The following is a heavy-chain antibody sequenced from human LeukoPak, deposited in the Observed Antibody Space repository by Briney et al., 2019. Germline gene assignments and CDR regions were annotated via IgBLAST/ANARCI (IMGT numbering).Heavy chain of an antibody. Sequence: GESLKISCKGSGYSFNGYWIAWVRQMPGEGLEWVGALYPDDSRTKYSPSLQGQVTISADRSISTAYLQWSSLKASDTAIYYCARRVYGSESFYYFDYWGQATLVTVSS. CDR2: LYPDDSRT. J-gene: IGHJ4*02. CDR1: GYSFNGYW. CDR3: ARRVYGSESFYYFDY. D-gene: IGHD3-10*01. V-gene: IGHV5-51*01.